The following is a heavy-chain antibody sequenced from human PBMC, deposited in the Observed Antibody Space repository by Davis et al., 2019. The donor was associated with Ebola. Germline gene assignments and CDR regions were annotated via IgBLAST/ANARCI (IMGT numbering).Heavy chain of an antibody. D-gene: IGHD2-15*01. CDR2: INAGNGNT. Sequence: AASVKVSCKASGYTFTRFEMHWVRQAPGQRLEWMGWINAGNGNTKYSQKFQGRVTMTTDTSTSTAYMELRSLRSDDTAVYYCARGSGLMDGYWGQGTLVAVSS. CDR1: GYTFTRFE. V-gene: IGHV1-3*01. CDR3: ARGSGLMDGY. J-gene: IGHJ4*02.